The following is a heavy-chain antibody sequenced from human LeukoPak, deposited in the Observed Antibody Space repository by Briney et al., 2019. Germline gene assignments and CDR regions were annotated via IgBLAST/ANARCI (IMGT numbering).Heavy chain of an antibody. CDR3: ARPRDGSGWSYFDY. CDR1: GYTFTGYY. Sequence: ASVKVSCKASGYTFTGYYMHWVRQARGQGLEWMGWTNPNSGGTNYAQKFQGRVTMTRDTSISTAYMELSRLRSDDTAVYYCARPRDGSGWSYFDYWGQGTLVTVSS. V-gene: IGHV1-2*02. J-gene: IGHJ4*02. D-gene: IGHD6-19*01. CDR2: TNPNSGGT.